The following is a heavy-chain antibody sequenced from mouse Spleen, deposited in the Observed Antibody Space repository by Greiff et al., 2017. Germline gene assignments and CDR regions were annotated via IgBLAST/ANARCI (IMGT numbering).Heavy chain of an antibody. V-gene: IGHV10-1*01. CDR2: IRSKSNNYAT. J-gene: IGHJ3*01. CDR3: VSPYDYDGVFAY. Sequence: EVMLVESGGGLVQPKGSLKLSCAASGFSFNTYAMNWVRQAPGKGLEWVARIRSKSNNYATYYADSVKDRFTISRDDSESMLYLQMNNLKTEDTAMYYCVSPYDYDGVFAYWGQGTLVTVSA. CDR1: GFSFNTYA. D-gene: IGHD2-4*01.